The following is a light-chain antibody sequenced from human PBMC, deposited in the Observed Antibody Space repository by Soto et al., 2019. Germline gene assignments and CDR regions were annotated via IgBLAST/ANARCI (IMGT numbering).Light chain of an antibody. Sequence: EIVLTQSPGTLSLSPGERATLSCRASQRVSSSYLAWYQQKPGQAPRLLIYGASSRATGIPDRFSGSGSGTDFTLTITRLEPEDFPVYYCQQYGSSRFTFGPGTKVDIK. CDR1: QRVSSSY. V-gene: IGKV3-20*01. CDR3: QQYGSSRFT. J-gene: IGKJ3*01. CDR2: GAS.